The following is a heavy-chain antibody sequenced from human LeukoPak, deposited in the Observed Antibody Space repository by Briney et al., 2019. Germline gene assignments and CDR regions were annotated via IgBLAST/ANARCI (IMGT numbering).Heavy chain of an antibody. D-gene: IGHD3-10*01. V-gene: IGHV3-21*06. J-gene: IGHJ4*02. CDR2: IKGSDNYI. Sequence: PGGSLRLSCTASGFNFGDNTMHWVRQAPGKGLEWVSSIKGSDNYIYNADSVAGRFTVSTDDAQNSIYLQMNSLRVEDTAIYYCARSRGMSMNDKNLLYWGQGSLVTVSS. CDR1: GFNFGDNT. CDR3: ARSRGMSMNDKNLLY.